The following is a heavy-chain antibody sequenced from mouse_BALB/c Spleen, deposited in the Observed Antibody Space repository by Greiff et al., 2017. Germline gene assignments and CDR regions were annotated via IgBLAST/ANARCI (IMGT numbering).Heavy chain of an antibody. V-gene: IGHV1-87*01. D-gene: IGHD2-3*01. Sequence: VKLMESGAELARPGASVKLSCKASGYTFTSYWMQWVKQRPGQGLEWIGAIYPGDGDTRYTQKFKGKATLTADKSSSTAYMQLSSLASEDSAVYYCATDGYYAMDYWGQGTSVTVSS. CDR3: ATDGYYAMDY. CDR1: GYTFTSYW. J-gene: IGHJ4*01. CDR2: IYPGDGDT.